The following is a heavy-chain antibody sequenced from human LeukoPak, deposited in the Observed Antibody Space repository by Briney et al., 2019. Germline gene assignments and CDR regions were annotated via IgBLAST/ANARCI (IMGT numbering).Heavy chain of an antibody. CDR3: ARGWFGEYYFDY. V-gene: IGHV3-7*01. Sequence: PGGSLRLSCTASGFTFSTYWMSWVRQAPGKGLEWVANIKQDGSEKYYVDSVKGRFTISRDNAKNSLYLQMNSLRAEDTAVYYCARGWFGEYYFDYWGQGTLVTVSS. J-gene: IGHJ4*02. CDR2: IKQDGSEK. D-gene: IGHD3-10*01. CDR1: GFTFSTYW.